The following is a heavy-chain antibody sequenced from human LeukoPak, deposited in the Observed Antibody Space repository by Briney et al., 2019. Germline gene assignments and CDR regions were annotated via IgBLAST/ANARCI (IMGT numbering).Heavy chain of an antibody. CDR1: GYTLTGYY. J-gene: IGHJ4*02. D-gene: IGHD2-15*01. V-gene: IGHV1-2*02. CDR3: ARALLVVVTATPSAIDY. CDR2: INPNSGGT. Sequence: GASVKVSCKASGYTLTGYYMHWVRQAPGQGLEWMGWINPNSGGTNYAQKFQGRVTMTRDTSISTAYMELSRLRSDDTAVYYCARALLVVVTATPSAIDYWGQGTLVTVSS.